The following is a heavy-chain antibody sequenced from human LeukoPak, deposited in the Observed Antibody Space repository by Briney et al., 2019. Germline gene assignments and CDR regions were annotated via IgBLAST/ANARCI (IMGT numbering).Heavy chain of an antibody. CDR2: INPNSGDT. Sequence: ASVKVSCKASGYIFTGYYIHWVRQAPGQGLEWMGWINPNSGDTKYAQKFQGRVTMTRDTSISTAYMELSRLRSDDTAVYYCARDSSGYWTSYAFDIWGQGTMVTVSS. J-gene: IGHJ3*02. D-gene: IGHD3-22*01. CDR3: ARDSSGYWTSYAFDI. CDR1: GYIFTGYY. V-gene: IGHV1-2*02.